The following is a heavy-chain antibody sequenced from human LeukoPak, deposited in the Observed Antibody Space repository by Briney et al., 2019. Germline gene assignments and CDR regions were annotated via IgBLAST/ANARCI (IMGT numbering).Heavy chain of an antibody. V-gene: IGHV3-48*03. CDR3: TTLGYHLDS. CDR2: FAGSDTTT. J-gene: IGHJ4*02. Sequence: PGGSLRLSCAASGFDFGAYDMNWVRQAPGKGLEWVAYFAGSDTTTYYADSVKGRFTISRDNAKNSLYLQMNSLRAEDTALYYCTTLGYHLDSWGQGTLVTVSS. CDR1: GFDFGAYD. D-gene: IGHD3-22*01.